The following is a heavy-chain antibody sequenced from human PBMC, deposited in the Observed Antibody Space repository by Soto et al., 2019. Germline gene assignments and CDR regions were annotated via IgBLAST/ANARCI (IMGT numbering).Heavy chain of an antibody. CDR3: ARERSAAATGWFDP. J-gene: IGHJ5*02. D-gene: IGHD6-13*01. CDR1: GYTFTSYD. V-gene: IGHV1-8*01. CDR2: MNPNSGNT. Sequence: QVQLVQSGAEVKKPGASVKVSCKASGYTFTSYDINWVRQATGQGLEWMGWMNPNSGNTGYAQKFQGRVTMTRNTSISTAYMELSILRSEDTAVYYCARERSAAATGWFDPWGQGTLVTVSS.